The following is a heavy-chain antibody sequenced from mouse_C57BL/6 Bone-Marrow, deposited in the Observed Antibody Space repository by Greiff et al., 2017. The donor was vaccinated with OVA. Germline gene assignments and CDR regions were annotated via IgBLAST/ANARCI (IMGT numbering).Heavy chain of an antibody. Sequence: QVQLQQSGAELARPGASVKLSCTASGYTFTSYGYSWVKQRIGQGLEWIGEIYPRSGNTYYNEKLKGKATLTADTSSSTAYMELRRLTSDVSAVYFGARRTGTGGSRWYIDVWGTGTTVTVSS. CDR1: GYTFTSYG. V-gene: IGHV1-81*01. CDR3: ARRTGTGGSRWYIDV. CDR2: IYPRSGNT. J-gene: IGHJ1*03. D-gene: IGHD4-1*01.